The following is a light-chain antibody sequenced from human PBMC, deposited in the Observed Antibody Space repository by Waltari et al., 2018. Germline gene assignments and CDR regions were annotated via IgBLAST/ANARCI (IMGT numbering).Light chain of an antibody. V-gene: IGLV3-1*01. Sequence: SYDLTQPPSVSVSPGQTAYISCSGNKLWDINVSWYQQRPGQSPVLVIFQDIERPSGIPVRFSGSHSANTATLVISGAQDLDESDYYCQAWDNWTVVFGGGTKLTVL. CDR3: QAWDNWTVV. CDR1: KLWDIN. CDR2: QDI. J-gene: IGLJ2*01.